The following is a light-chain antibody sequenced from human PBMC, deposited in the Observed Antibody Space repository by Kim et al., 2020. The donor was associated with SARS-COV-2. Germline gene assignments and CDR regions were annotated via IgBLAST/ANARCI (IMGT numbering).Light chain of an antibody. CDR3: CSYAGSPPYV. Sequence: QSALTQPRSVSGSPGQSVTISCTGTSSDVGGYNFVSWYQQHPDKAPKLMIYDVTERPSGVPDRFSASKSGNTASLTISGLQAEDEADYYCCSYAGSPPYVFGTGTKVTV. CDR2: DVT. V-gene: IGLV2-11*01. J-gene: IGLJ1*01. CDR1: SSDVGGYNF.